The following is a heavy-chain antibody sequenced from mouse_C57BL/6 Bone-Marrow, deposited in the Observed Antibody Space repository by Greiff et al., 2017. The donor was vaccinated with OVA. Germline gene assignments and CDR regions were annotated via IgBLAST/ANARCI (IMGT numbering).Heavy chain of an antibody. CDR3: ARERITTVVARYWYFDV. V-gene: IGHV1-76*01. J-gene: IGHJ1*03. Sequence: VQLVESGAELVRPGASVKLSCKASGYTFTDYYINWVKQRPGQGLEWIARIYPGSGNTYYNEKFKGKATLTAEKSSSTAYMQLSSLTSEDSAVYFCARERITTVVARYWYFDVWGTGTTVTVSS. CDR1: GYTFTDYY. D-gene: IGHD1-1*01. CDR2: IYPGSGNT.